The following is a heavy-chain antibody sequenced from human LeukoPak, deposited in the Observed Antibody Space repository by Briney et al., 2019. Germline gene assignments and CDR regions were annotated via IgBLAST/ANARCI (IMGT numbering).Heavy chain of an antibody. V-gene: IGHV3-33*01. CDR3: ARDLTGSVVEGYFDY. Sequence: GGSLRLSCAASGFTFSSYGMRWVRQAPGKGLEWVAVIWYDGSNKYYADSVKGRFTISRDNSKNTLYPQMNSLRAEDTAVYYCARDLTGSVVEGYFDYWGQGTLVTVSS. J-gene: IGHJ4*02. CDR1: GFTFSSYG. D-gene: IGHD3-22*01. CDR2: IWYDGSNK.